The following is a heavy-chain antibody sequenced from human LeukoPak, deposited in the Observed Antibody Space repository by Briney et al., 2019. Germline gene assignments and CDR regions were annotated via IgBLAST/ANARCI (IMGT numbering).Heavy chain of an antibody. CDR2: IYYSGST. D-gene: IGHD6-13*01. CDR1: GDFMSSSSYH. Sequence: SETLSLTCTVSGDFMSSSSYHWGWIRQPPGKGLEWIGSIYYSGSTYYNPSLKSRVTMSIDTSKNQFSLKLNSVSAADTALYYCAREIAAAGLEFDYWGQGTLVTVSS. V-gene: IGHV4-39*07. CDR3: AREIAAAGLEFDY. J-gene: IGHJ4*02.